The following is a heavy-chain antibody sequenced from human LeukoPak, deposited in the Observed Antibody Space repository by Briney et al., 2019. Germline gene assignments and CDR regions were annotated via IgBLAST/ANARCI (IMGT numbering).Heavy chain of an antibody. CDR1: GFTFSSYG. D-gene: IGHD4-11*01. Sequence: PGGSLRLSCAASGFTFSSYGMHWVRQAPGKGLEWVAFIRYDGSNKYYADSVKGRFTISRDNSKNTLYLQMNSLRSEDTAVYYCARGFMTPVTIVRFDPWGQGTLVTVSS. V-gene: IGHV3-30*02. CDR3: ARGFMTPVTIVRFDP. J-gene: IGHJ5*02. CDR2: IRYDGSNK.